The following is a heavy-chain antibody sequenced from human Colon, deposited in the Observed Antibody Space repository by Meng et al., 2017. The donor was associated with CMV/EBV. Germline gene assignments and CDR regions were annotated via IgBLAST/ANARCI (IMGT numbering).Heavy chain of an antibody. V-gene: IGHV1-46*01. CDR3: ARGGSRGFPDYEY. CDR2: IITSEGTT. Sequence: KASGYPFSTYCMLGVRQAQGRGRRWVGIIITSEGTTTYAQKIEGRVAMNRDTSTKTLYLAAIGLRSDDTAVYYCARGGSRGFPDYEYWGQGSLVTVSS. D-gene: IGHD2-2*01. J-gene: IGHJ4*02. CDR1: GYPFSTYC.